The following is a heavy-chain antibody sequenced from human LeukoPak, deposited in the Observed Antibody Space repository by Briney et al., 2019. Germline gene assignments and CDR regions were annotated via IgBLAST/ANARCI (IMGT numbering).Heavy chain of an antibody. CDR1: GFTFSSYA. D-gene: IGHD3-10*01. V-gene: IGHV3-21*06. CDR3: ARDHGIPGSGSYRFDY. Sequence: PGGSLRLSCAASGFTFSSYAMHWVRQAPGKGLEWVSSISSSSSYIYYADSAKGRFTISRDYAKNLLYLQMNSLRIEDTAVYYCARDHGIPGSGSYRFDYWGHGTLVTVSS. J-gene: IGHJ4*01. CDR2: ISSSSSYI.